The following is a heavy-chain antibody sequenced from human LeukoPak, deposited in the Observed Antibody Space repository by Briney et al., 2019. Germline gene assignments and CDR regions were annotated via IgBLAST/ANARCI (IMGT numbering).Heavy chain of an antibody. CDR3: AKERAGYTNPYYFDY. J-gene: IGHJ4*02. CDR1: GFTFSTYA. Sequence: GGSLRLSCAASGFTFSTYAMSWVRQAPGKGLEWVSTISGSGANTYYADSVRGRFTISRDNSKNTLYLHMNSLRAEDTAVCYCAKERAGYTNPYYFDYWGQGTLVTVSS. CDR2: ISGSGANT. D-gene: IGHD3-16*02. V-gene: IGHV3-23*01.